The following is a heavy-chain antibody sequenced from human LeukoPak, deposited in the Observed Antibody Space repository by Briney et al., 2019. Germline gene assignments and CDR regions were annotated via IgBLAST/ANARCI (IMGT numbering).Heavy chain of an antibody. D-gene: IGHD3-10*01. CDR2: ISERGGST. CDR1: GISLSNYA. J-gene: IGHJ4*02. Sequence: PGGSLRLSCVVSGISLSNYAMTWVRQAPGKGLEWVSYISERGGSTTYADSVKGRFTISRDTSFNTLYLQMNNLRAEDTAVYFCAKRGVVIRGLLVIGYHQEAYHYDFWGQGVLVTVSS. CDR3: AKRGVVIRGLLVIGYHQEAYHYDF. V-gene: IGHV3-23*01.